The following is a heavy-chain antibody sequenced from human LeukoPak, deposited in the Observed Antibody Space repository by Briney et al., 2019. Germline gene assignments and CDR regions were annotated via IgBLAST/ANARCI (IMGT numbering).Heavy chain of an antibody. V-gene: IGHV3-30*18. CDR1: GFTFSSYG. D-gene: IGHD1-1*01. CDR3: AKGGRYNWNDGSFDY. CDR2: ISYDGGNK. Sequence: GGSLRLSCAASGFTFSSYGMHWVRQAPGKGLEWVAVISYDGGNKYYADSVKGRFTISRDNSKNTLYLQMNSLRAEDTAVYYCAKGGRYNWNDGSFDYWGQGTLVTVSS. J-gene: IGHJ4*02.